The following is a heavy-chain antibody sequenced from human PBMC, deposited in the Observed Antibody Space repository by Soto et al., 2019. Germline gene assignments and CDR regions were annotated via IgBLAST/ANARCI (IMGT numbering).Heavy chain of an antibody. V-gene: IGHV1-2*02. J-gene: IGHJ4*02. D-gene: IGHD3-16*01. Sequence: ASVKVSCKASGYTFTGYYVSWARQAPGQGLEWIGWINPDNGVPNYAQKFQGRVTLSRDTSINTAYMELSRLTSDDTAMYYCARTDYLFSTLTYYFDYWGQGTLVTVSS. CDR2: INPDNGVP. CDR1: GYTFTGYY. CDR3: ARTDYLFSTLTYYFDY.